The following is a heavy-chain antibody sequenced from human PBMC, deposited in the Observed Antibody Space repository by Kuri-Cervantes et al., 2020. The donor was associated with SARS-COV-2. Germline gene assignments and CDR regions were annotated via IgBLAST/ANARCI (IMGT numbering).Heavy chain of an antibody. V-gene: IGHV3-48*01. CDR3: AKDQTGTGGDWFDP. D-gene: IGHD3-16*01. CDR1: GFTFSSYA. J-gene: IGHJ5*02. CDR2: ISSSSSTI. Sequence: GGSLRLSCAASGFTFSSYAMHWVRQAPGKGLEWVSYISSSSSTIYYADSVKGRFTISRDNSKNTLYLQMNSLRAEDTAVYYCAKDQTGTGGDWFDPWGQGTLVTVSS.